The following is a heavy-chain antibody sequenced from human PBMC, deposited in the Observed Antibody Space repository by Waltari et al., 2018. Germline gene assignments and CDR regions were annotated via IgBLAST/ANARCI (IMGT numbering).Heavy chain of an antibody. Sequence: QVQLVESGGGVVQPGRSLRLSCVASGFTLSSYGMHWVRQTPGKGLEWVAVISSDGRNYYYADSVKGRFTISRDNSENTLFLQMSSLRPEDTALDYCARAERHYYFGSGSYLAYWGQGTLVTVSS. CDR1: GFTLSSYG. D-gene: IGHD3-10*01. CDR2: ISSDGRNY. J-gene: IGHJ4*02. CDR3: ARAERHYYFGSGSYLAY. V-gene: IGHV3-30*03.